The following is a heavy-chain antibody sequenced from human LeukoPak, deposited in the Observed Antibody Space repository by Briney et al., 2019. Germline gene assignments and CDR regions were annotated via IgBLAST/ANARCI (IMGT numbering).Heavy chain of an antibody. D-gene: IGHD3-22*01. J-gene: IGHJ4*02. CDR3: TREKKDDRSAYYSGEFGDYFDY. CDR2: INPSGGST. V-gene: IGHV1-46*01. CDR1: GYTFTSYY. Sequence: ASVKVSCKASGYTFTSYYMHWVRQAPGQGLEWMGIINPSGGSTSYAQKVQGRVTMTRDMSTSTVYMELSSLRSEDTAVYYCTREKKDDRSAYYSGEFGDYFDYWGQGTLVTVSS.